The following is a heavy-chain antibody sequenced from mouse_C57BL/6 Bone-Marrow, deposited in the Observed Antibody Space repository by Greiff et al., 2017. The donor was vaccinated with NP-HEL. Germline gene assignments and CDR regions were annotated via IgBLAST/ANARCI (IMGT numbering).Heavy chain of an antibody. CDR2: IWWDDDK. Sequence: QVTLKECGPGILQPSQTLSLTCSFSGFSLSTFGMGVGWIRQPSGKGLEWLAHIWWDDDKYYNPALKSRLTISKDTSKNQVFLKIANVDTADTATYYCARIRGIYYGYDWYFDVWGTGTTVTVSS. D-gene: IGHD2-2*01. V-gene: IGHV8-8*01. J-gene: IGHJ1*03. CDR1: GFSLSTFGMG. CDR3: ARIRGIYYGYDWYFDV.